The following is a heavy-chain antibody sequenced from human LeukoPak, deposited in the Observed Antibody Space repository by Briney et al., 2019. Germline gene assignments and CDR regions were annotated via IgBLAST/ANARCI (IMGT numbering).Heavy chain of an antibody. Sequence: SETLSFTCTVSGYSISSGYYWGWIRQPPGKGLEWIGSIYHSGSTYYNPSLKSRVTISVDTSKNQFSLKLSSVTAADTAVYYCARATGYSSGWHIDYWGQGTLVTVSS. CDR2: IYHSGST. CDR3: ARATGYSSGWHIDY. V-gene: IGHV4-38-2*02. J-gene: IGHJ4*02. D-gene: IGHD6-19*01. CDR1: GYSISSGYY.